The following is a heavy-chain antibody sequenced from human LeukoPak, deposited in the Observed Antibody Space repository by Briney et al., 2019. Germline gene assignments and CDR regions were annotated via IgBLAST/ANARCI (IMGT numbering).Heavy chain of an antibody. CDR2: IKQDGSEK. CDR3: ARGLSTTVTGDAFDI. V-gene: IGHV3-7*01. D-gene: IGHD4-17*01. Sequence: GGSLRLSCAASGFTFSSYWMSWVRQAPGKGLEWVANIKQDGSEKYYVDSVKGRFTISRDNAKNSLYLQMNSLRAEDTAVYYCARGLSTTVTGDAFDIWGQGTMVTVSS. J-gene: IGHJ3*02. CDR1: GFTFSSYW.